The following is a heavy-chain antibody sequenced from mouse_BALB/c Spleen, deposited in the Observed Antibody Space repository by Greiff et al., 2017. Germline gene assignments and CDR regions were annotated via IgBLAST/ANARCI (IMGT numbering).Heavy chain of an antibody. CDR2: IYPYNGGT. V-gene: IGHV1S29*02. D-gene: IGHD2-1*01. J-gene: IGHJ1*01. Sequence: EVQLQQSGPELVKPGASVKISCKASGYTFTDYNMHWVKQSHGKSLEWIGYIYPYNGGTGYNQKFKSKATLTVDNSSSTAYMELRSLTSEDSAVYYCARRHYGNYGYWYFDVWGAGTTVTVSS. CDR1: GYTFTDYN. CDR3: ARRHYGNYGYWYFDV.